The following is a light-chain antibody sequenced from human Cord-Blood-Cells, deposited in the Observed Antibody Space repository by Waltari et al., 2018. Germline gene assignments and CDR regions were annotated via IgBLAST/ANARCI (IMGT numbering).Light chain of an antibody. Sequence: EIVLTQSPATQSLSPGERDTISCRASQSVSRYLAWYQQNPGQAPTLLIYDASNRATGIPARFSGSGSGTDFTLTISSLEPEDFAVYYCQQRSNWPLTFGGGTKVEIK. CDR3: QQRSNWPLT. CDR1: QSVSRY. CDR2: DAS. V-gene: IGKV3-11*01. J-gene: IGKJ4*01.